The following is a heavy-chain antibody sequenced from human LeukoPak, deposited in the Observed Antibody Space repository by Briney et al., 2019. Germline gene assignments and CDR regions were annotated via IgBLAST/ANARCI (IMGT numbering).Heavy chain of an antibody. D-gene: IGHD2-2*01. CDR1: GGTFGSYA. V-gene: IGHV1-2*02. Sequence: GASVKVSCKASGGTFGSYAISWVRQAPGQGLEWMGWINPNSGGTNYAQKFRGRVTMTRDTSISTAYVELSRLRSDDTAVYYCARAIVPAASSDYWGQGTLVTVSS. J-gene: IGHJ4*02. CDR3: ARAIVPAASSDY. CDR2: INPNSGGT.